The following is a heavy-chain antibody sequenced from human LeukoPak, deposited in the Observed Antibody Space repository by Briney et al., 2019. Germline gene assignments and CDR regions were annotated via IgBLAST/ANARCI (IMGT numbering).Heavy chain of an antibody. V-gene: IGHV5-10-1*01. J-gene: IGHJ4*02. D-gene: IGHD5-24*01. Sequence: GESLRISRKASGYSFTRYWISWVRQMPGNGLEWMGRIDPSDSYTNYSPSFQGHVTISADRSISTAYLQWSSLKASDTAMYYCARQDGYNYDYWGQGTLVTVSS. CDR3: ARQDGYNYDY. CDR2: IDPSDSYT. CDR1: GYSFTRYW.